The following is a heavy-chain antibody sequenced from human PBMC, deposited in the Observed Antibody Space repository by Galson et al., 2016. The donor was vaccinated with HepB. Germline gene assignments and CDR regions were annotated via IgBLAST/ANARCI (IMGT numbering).Heavy chain of an antibody. CDR2: TYYRSKWYN. V-gene: IGHV6-1*01. CDR3: ARGISEQLKPSAYYYDVDV. Sequence: CAISGDSVSSNSASWNFIRQSPSRGLERLGRTYYRSKWYNDYAVSVRSRITINPATSKNQFSLQLNSVTTEDTAVYYCARGISEQLKPSAYYYDVDVWGKGTTVTVSS. CDR1: GDSVSSNSAS. J-gene: IGHJ6*03. D-gene: IGHD1-1*01.